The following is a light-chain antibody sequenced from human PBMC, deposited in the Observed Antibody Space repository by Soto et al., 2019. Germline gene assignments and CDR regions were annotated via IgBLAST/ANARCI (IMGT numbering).Light chain of an antibody. CDR1: SNDVGGYNL. Sequence: QSVLTQPASVSGSPGQPITNSCTGTSNDVGGYNLVSWFQQHPGKAPKLMISEVNKRPSGVSNRFSGSKSANTASLTISGLQAEDEADYYCCSHVGGSSPQWVFGGGTKLTVL. CDR2: EVN. CDR3: CSHVGGSSPQWV. V-gene: IGLV2-23*02. J-gene: IGLJ3*02.